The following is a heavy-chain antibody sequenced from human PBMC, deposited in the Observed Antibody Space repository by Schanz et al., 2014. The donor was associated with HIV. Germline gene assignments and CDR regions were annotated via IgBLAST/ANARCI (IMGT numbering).Heavy chain of an antibody. V-gene: IGHV3-23*04. Sequence: EVHLVESGGGSVKPGGSLRLSCTGSGFTFINYAMTWVRQAPGKGLEFVSAISGSGRNKFHIDSVKGRFTISRDNSKKTLHLQMNSLRPEDTAVYYCSTDIAVAGRGGMDLWGQGTTVTVAS. CDR2: ISGSGRNK. CDR3: STDIAVAGRGGMDL. D-gene: IGHD6-19*01. J-gene: IGHJ6*02. CDR1: GFTFINYA.